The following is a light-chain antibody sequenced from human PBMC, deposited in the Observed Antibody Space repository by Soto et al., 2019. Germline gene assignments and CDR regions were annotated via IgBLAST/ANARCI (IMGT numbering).Light chain of an antibody. J-gene: IGLJ1*01. Sequence: QSALAQPRSVSGSPGQSVTISCTGTSSDVGSYNYVSWYQQHPGKVPKLIIYDVSERPSGVPDRFSGSKSGNTASLTISGLQAEDEADYHCCSYAGSYTYVLGTGTKLTVL. CDR2: DVS. CDR3: CSYAGSYTYV. CDR1: SSDVGSYNY. V-gene: IGLV2-11*01.